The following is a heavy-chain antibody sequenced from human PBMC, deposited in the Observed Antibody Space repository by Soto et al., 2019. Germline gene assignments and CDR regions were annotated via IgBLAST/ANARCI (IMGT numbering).Heavy chain of an antibody. CDR1: GYTFTSYG. Sequence: ASVKVSCKASGYTFTSYGISWVRQAPGQGLEWMGWISAYNGNTNYAQKLQGRVTMTTDTSTSTAYMELRSLRSDDTAVYYCARGSQVGVTPRYYYYYGMDVWGQGTTVTVSS. J-gene: IGHJ6*02. D-gene: IGHD4-4*01. CDR3: ARGSQVGVTPRYYYYYGMDV. CDR2: ISAYNGNT. V-gene: IGHV1-18*01.